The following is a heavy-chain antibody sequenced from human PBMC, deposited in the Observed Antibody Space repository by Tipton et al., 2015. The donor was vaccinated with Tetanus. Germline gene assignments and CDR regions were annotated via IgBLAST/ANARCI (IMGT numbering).Heavy chain of an antibody. J-gene: IGHJ6*02. CDR2: VSNSGRT. V-gene: IGHV4-61*08. D-gene: IGHD2-2*01. CDR1: RGSVRSGDYS. CDR3: ARKWDIVAVSAANYYGLDV. Sequence: TLSLTCSVSRGSVRSGDYSWNWIRQPPGKGLEWLAYVSNSGRTNSNYFLKDRITISQDRSKNQFSLKLTSVTAADTAVYYCARKWDIVAVSAANYYGLDVWGQGTTVTVSS.